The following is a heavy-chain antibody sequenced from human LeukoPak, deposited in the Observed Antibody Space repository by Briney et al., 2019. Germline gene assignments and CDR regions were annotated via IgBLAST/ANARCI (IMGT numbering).Heavy chain of an antibody. CDR1: GYTFTSYY. V-gene: IGHV1-46*01. CDR2: TNPSGGST. CDR3: ARAIRYYYDSSGYYLDY. Sequence: ASVKVSCKASGYTFTSYYMHWVRQAPGQGLEWMGITNPSGGSTSYAQKFQGRVTMTRDTSTSTVYMELSSLRSEDTAVYYCARAIRYYYDSSGYYLDYWGQGTLVTVSS. J-gene: IGHJ4*02. D-gene: IGHD3-22*01.